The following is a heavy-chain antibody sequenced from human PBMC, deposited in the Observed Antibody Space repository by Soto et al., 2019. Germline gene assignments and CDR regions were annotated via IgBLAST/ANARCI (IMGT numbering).Heavy chain of an antibody. D-gene: IGHD3-10*01. Sequence: GGSLRLSCASSGVTCSSYSMNLVRQAPGKGLEWVSYISSSSSTIYYADSVKGRFTISRDNAKNSLYLQMNSLRAEDTAVYYCARDCGSGSYCFDYWGQGTLVTVSS. CDR1: GVTCSSYS. CDR2: ISSSSSTI. CDR3: ARDCGSGSYCFDY. J-gene: IGHJ4*02. V-gene: IGHV3-48*01.